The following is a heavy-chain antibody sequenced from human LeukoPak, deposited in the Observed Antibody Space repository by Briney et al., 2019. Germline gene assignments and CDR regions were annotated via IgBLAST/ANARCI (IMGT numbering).Heavy chain of an antibody. Sequence: GGSLRPSCAASEFTFSIYWMTWVRQTPGKGLEWVANIRQDGSERYYVDSVKGRFTISRDNARNSLYLQMNSLRAEDTAAYYCARDENYYGSGSFWDAFDIWGQGTMVTVSS. V-gene: IGHV3-7*01. J-gene: IGHJ3*02. D-gene: IGHD3-10*01. CDR1: EFTFSIYW. CDR3: ARDENYYGSGSFWDAFDI. CDR2: IRQDGSER.